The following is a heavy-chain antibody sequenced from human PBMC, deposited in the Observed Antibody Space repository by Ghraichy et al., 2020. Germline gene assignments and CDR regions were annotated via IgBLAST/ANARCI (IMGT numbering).Heavy chain of an antibody. CDR3: ARLVRSCSGGSCYPTGNYYFDY. V-gene: IGHV4-39*07. CDR1: GGSISSSSYY. Sequence: SETLSLTCTVSGGSISSSSYYWGWIRQPPGKGLEWIGSIYYSGSTYYNPSLKSRVTISVDTSKNQFSLKLSSVTAADTAVYYCARLVRSCSGGSCYPTGNYYFDYWGQGTLVTVSS. CDR2: IYYSGST. D-gene: IGHD2-15*01. J-gene: IGHJ4*02.